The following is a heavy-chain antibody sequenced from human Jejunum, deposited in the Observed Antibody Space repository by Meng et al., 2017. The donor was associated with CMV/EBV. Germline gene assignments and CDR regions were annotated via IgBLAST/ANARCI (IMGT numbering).Heavy chain of an antibody. J-gene: IGHJ4*02. CDR2: VYQSGAT. CDR1: GSSISSGSD. CDR3: VREQFLTGSSIDY. D-gene: IGHD6-6*01. V-gene: IGHV4-38-2*02. Sequence: VSGSSISSGSDWARIRQSPGKGLEWLGSVYQSGATFYNPSIKSRVSMSMDMSKNQFSLKVTSVTAADTAVYYCVREQFLTGSSIDYWGQGTLVTVSS.